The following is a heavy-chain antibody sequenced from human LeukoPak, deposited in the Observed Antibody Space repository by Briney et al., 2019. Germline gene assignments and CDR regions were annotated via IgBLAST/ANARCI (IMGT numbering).Heavy chain of an antibody. V-gene: IGHV3-21*01. CDR1: GFTFSSYS. CDR3: ARELERTWYFDL. D-gene: IGHD1-1*01. Sequence: RGSLRLSCAASGFTFSSYSMNWVRRDPGKGLEWVSSISSSSSYIYYADSVKGRFTISRDNAKNSLYLQMNSLRAEDTAVYYCARELERTWYFDLWGRGTPVTVSS. J-gene: IGHJ2*01. CDR2: ISSSSSYI.